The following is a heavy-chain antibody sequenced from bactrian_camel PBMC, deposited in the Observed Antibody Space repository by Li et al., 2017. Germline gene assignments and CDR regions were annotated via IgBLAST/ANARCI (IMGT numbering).Heavy chain of an antibody. CDR2: IYSDGSNT. CDR1: GFTFTTYA. Sequence: HVQLVESGGDLVQPGGSLRLSCAADGFTFTTYALSWVRQAPGKGLEWVSGIYSDGSNTYYAVSVKGRFIISQDNAENTMYLQMHSLKPEDTAMYYCAAKRIVYERGADSYTCDSLGANFPFWGQGTQVTVS. CDR3: AAKRIVYERGADSYTCDSLGANFPF. D-gene: IGHD2*01. J-gene: IGHJ6*01. V-gene: IGHV3S7*01.